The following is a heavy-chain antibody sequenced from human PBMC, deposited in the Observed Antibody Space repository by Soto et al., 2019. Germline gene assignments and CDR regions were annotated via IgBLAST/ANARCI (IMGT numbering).Heavy chain of an antibody. CDR1: GGSISSGGYY. J-gene: IGHJ5*02. CDR3: ARDYAYDHGSGSYYHKWFDP. D-gene: IGHD3-10*01. Sequence: QVQLQESGPGLVKPSQTLSLTCTVSGGSISSGGYYWSWIRQHPGKGLEWIGDIYYSGSTYYNPSLKSRVTISIDTSKNQFSLKLSSVTAADTAVYYCARDYAYDHGSGSYYHKWFDPWGQGTLVTVSS. V-gene: IGHV4-31*03. CDR2: IYYSGST.